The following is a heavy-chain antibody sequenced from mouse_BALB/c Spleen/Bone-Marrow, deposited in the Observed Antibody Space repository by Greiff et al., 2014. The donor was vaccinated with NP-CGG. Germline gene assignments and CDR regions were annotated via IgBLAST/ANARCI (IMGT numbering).Heavy chain of an antibody. CDR2: VDPANGNT. CDR3: ARYMLVTYFHY. V-gene: IGHV14-3*02. D-gene: IGHD2-5*01. Sequence: RHEQGLEWIGRVDPANGNTKYDPKFQGKATITADTSSNTAYLQLSSLTSEYTVFYYCARYMLVTYFHYWGQGTTLTVPA. J-gene: IGHJ2*01.